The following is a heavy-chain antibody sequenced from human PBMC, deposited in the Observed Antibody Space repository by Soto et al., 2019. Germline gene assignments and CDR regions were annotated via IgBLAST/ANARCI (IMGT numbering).Heavy chain of an antibody. CDR1: GYTFTSYD. Sequence: ATVKVSCKASGYTFTSYDINWVRQATGQGLEWMGWMNPNSGNTGYAHKFKGRVTMTSNTSISTAYMELSSLRSEDTAVYYCARGHYDTRDYYLTRNGDFDYWGQGTLVTVSS. CDR2: MNPNSGNT. J-gene: IGHJ4*02. V-gene: IGHV1-8*01. D-gene: IGHD3-22*01. CDR3: ARGHYDTRDYYLTRNGDFDY.